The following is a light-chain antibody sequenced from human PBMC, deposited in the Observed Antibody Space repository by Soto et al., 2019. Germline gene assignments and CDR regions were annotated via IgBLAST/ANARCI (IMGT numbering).Light chain of an antibody. CDR3: QQFDRSLPSWT. CDR1: QSVSRNY. CDR2: GAS. J-gene: IGKJ1*01. V-gene: IGKV3-20*01. Sequence: ETVLTQSPGTLSLSPGERATLSCRASQSVSRNYLAWYQHIPGQAPRLLIYGASTRATGIPDRFSGSGSGTDFHLTISRLESEDFAVYYCQQFDRSLPSWTFGQGTKVE.